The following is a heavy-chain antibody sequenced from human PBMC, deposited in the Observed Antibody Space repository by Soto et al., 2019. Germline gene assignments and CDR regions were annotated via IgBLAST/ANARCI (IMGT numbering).Heavy chain of an antibody. V-gene: IGHV4-59*08. J-gene: IGHJ4*02. CDR1: GGSIIGYY. CDR3: ARHSSISSGWYY. Sequence: SDTLSLTCTVHGGSIIGYYWIWLRQPPGKGLEWIGYINNSGSTNYNPALKSRVTISVDTSKNQFSLKLTSVTAADTAVYYCARHSSISSGWYYWSLGTLVTVS. CDR2: INNSGST. D-gene: IGHD6-13*01.